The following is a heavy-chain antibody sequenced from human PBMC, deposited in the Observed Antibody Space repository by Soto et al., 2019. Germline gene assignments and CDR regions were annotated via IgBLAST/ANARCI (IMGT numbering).Heavy chain of an antibody. CDR2: IHPGESDS. CDR1: GYSFTSDW. Sequence: PGGSLKTSFQGSGYSFTSDWIGLVRQMPGKGLEWMWVIHPGESDSRYSPTFQGQVTISADKSISTAYLQWSSLKAPDTAMYYCARHPPLWFGELSGWFDPWGQGTLVTVSS. CDR3: ARHPPLWFGELSGWFDP. D-gene: IGHD3-10*01. J-gene: IGHJ5*02. V-gene: IGHV5-51*01.